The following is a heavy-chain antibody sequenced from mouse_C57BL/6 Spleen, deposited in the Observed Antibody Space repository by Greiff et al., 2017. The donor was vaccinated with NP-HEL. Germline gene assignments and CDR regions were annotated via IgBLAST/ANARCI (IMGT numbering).Heavy chain of an antibody. Sequence: QVQLQQSGPELVKPGASVKISCKASGYAFSSSWMHWVKQRPGKGLEWIGRIYPGDGDTNYNGKFKGKATLTADKSSSTAYMQLSSLTSEDSAVYFCAKHSNFDYWGQGTTLTVSS. J-gene: IGHJ2*01. CDR2: IYPGDGDT. V-gene: IGHV1-82*01. D-gene: IGHD2-5*01. CDR1: GYAFSSSW. CDR3: AKHSNFDY.